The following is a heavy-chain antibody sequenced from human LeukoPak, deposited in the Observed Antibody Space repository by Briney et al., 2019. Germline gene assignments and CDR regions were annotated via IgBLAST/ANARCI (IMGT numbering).Heavy chain of an antibody. CDR1: GGSISSGSYY. V-gene: IGHV4-39*07. Sequence: SETLSLTCTVSGGSISSGSYYWGWIRQPPGKGLEWIGSIYYSGSTNYNPSLKSRVTISVDTSKNQFSLKLSSVTAADTAVYYCARGTWGNWFDPWGQGTLVTVSS. D-gene: IGHD7-27*01. J-gene: IGHJ5*02. CDR3: ARGTWGNWFDP. CDR2: IYYSGST.